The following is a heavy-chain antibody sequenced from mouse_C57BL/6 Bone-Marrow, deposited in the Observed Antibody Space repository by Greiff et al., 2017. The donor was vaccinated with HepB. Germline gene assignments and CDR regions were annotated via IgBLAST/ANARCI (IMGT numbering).Heavy chain of an antibody. CDR2: ISYDGSN. CDR3: ASEGYGNGDWFAY. J-gene: IGHJ3*01. V-gene: IGHV3-6*01. Sequence: EVKVEESGPGLVKPSQSLSLTCSVTGYSITSGYYWNWIRQFPGNKLEWMGYISYDGSNNYNPSLKNRISITRDTSKNQFFLKLNSVTTEDTATYYCASEGYGNGDWFAYWGQGTLVTVSA. D-gene: IGHD2-1*01. CDR1: GYSITSGYY.